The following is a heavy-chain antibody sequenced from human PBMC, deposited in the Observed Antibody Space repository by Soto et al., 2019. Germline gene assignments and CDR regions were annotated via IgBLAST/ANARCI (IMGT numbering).Heavy chain of an antibody. CDR2: ISHDGSFK. CDR3: AKLEGSVPVDGDWFDP. V-gene: IGHV3-30*18. D-gene: IGHD6-19*01. J-gene: IGHJ5*02. CDR1: GFSFSSHG. Sequence: QVQLVESGGGVVQPGRSLRLSCAASGFSFSSHGMHWVRQAPGGGLEWVAVISHDGSFKSYADSLRGRFTVSRDNSKNTLYLQILSLRPEDTAVYYCAKLEGSVPVDGDWFDPWGQGTLVTVSS.